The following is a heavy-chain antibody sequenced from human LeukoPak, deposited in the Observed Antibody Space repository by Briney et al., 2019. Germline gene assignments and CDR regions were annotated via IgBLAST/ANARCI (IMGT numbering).Heavy chain of an antibody. CDR2: ISYDGSNK. Sequence: GGSLRLSCAASGFTFSSYGMHWVRQAPGKGLEWVAVISYDGSNKYYADSVKGRFTISRDNSKNTLYLQMNSLRAEDTAVYYCAKDVTIFGVVIQNWFDPWGQGTLVTVSS. D-gene: IGHD3-3*01. J-gene: IGHJ5*02. CDR3: AKDVTIFGVVIQNWFDP. V-gene: IGHV3-30*18. CDR1: GFTFSSYG.